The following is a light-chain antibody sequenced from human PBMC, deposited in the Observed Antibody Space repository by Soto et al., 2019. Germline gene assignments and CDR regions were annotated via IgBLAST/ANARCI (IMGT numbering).Light chain of an antibody. CDR3: QKYGYAPDT. CDR2: AAS. CDR1: QDIRDY. J-gene: IGKJ3*01. V-gene: IGKV1-27*01. Sequence: DIQMTQSPSSLSASVGDRVTITCRASQDIRDYLVWYQQRPGKVPSLLIYAASTLQSGVPSRFSGSGFGTDFTLTISSLQSEDVATYYCQKYGYAPDTFGPGTKVDLK.